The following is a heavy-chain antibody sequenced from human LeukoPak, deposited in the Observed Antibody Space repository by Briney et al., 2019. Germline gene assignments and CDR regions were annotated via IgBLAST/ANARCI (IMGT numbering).Heavy chain of an antibody. J-gene: IGHJ6*02. Sequence: GASVKVSCKASGFTFTSSAMQWVRQARGQRLEWIGWIVVGSGNTNYAQKFQERVTITRDMSTSTAYMELSSLRSEDTAVYYCAVSGAQYSSWYGGWDYYYYGMDVWGQGTTVTVSS. CDR2: IVVGSGNT. V-gene: IGHV1-58*02. D-gene: IGHD6-6*01. CDR1: GFTFTSSA. CDR3: AVSGAQYSSWYGGWDYYYYGMDV.